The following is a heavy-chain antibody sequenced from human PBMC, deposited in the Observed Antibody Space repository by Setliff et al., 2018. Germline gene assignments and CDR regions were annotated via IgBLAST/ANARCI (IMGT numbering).Heavy chain of an antibody. CDR3: ARRGPGGSLFFDY. J-gene: IGHJ4*02. D-gene: IGHD1-1*01. Sequence: ASVKVSCKASGYTFSTHSITWVRQAPGQGPEWMGWISVYNGHTSYVQKFQGRVVMTTDISTNTACMELRSLTSDDTAVYYCARRGPGGSLFFDYWGQGTLVTVSS. V-gene: IGHV1-18*01. CDR2: ISVYNGHT. CDR1: GYTFSTHS.